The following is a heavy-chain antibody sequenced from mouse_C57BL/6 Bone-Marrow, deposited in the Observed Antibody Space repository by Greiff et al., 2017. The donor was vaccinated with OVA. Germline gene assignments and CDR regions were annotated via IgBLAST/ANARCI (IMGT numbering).Heavy chain of an antibody. V-gene: IGHV1-81*01. CDR2: IYPRSGST. CDR1: GYTFTSYG. Sequence: VQLQQSGAELARPGASVKLSCKASGYTFTSYGISWVKQRTGQGLEWIGEIYPRSGSTYYNEKFKGKATLTADKSSSTAYMELRSLTSEDSAVSFCAGHYGSFYWYFDVWGKGTTVTVSS. D-gene: IGHD1-1*01. CDR3: AGHYGSFYWYFDV. J-gene: IGHJ1*03.